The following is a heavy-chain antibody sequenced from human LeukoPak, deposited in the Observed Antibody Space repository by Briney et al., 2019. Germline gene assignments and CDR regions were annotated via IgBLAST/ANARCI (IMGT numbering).Heavy chain of an antibody. CDR2: IRYDGSNK. D-gene: IGHD2-2*01. CDR3: AKARELVPAASGKYYFDY. Sequence: GGSLRLSCAASGFTFSSYGMHWVRQAPGKGLEWVAFIRYDGSNKYYADSVKGRFTVSRDNSKNTLYLQMNSLRAEDTAVYYCAKARELVPAASGKYYFDYWGQGTLVTVSS. J-gene: IGHJ4*02. V-gene: IGHV3-30*02. CDR1: GFTFSSYG.